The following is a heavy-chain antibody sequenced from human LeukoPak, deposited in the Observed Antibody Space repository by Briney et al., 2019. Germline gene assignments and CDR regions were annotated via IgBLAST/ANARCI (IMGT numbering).Heavy chain of an antibody. CDR1: VFTFSNYA. D-gene: IGHD6-19*01. Sequence: VWSLRVSCAAFVFTFSNYAMSWVRQAPGKGLEWVSAVSGSGGSTYYADSVKGRFTISRDNSKNTLYLQMNSLRAEDTAVYYCAKRPLAVAAVDYWGQGTLVTVSS. CDR2: VSGSGGST. J-gene: IGHJ4*02. CDR3: AKRPLAVAAVDY. V-gene: IGHV3-23*01.